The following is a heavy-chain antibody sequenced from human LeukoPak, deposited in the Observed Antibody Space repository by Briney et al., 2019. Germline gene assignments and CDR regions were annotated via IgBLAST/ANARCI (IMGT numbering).Heavy chain of an antibody. Sequence: GSLRLSCAASGFTFSSYSMNWDRQAPGKGLEWASSISSSSSYISYADSVKGRFTISRDNAKNSLYLQMNSLRAEDTAVYYCARLVVVVTAIDAFDIWGQGTMVTVSS. CDR1: GFTFSSYS. J-gene: IGHJ3*02. CDR3: ARLVVVVTAIDAFDI. CDR2: ISSSSSYI. D-gene: IGHD2-21*02. V-gene: IGHV3-21*01.